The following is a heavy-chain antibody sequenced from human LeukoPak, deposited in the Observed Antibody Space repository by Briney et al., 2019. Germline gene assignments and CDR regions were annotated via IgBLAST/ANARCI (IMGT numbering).Heavy chain of an antibody. CDR3: ARDGSTSCYWPCDYYYYYMDA. J-gene: IGHJ6*03. CDR1: GYTFTSYG. Sequence: ASVKVSCKASGYTFTSYGISWVRQAPGQGLEWMGWISAYNGNTNYAQKLQGRVTMTTDTSTSTAYMELRSLRSDDTAVYYCARDGSTSCYWPCDYYYYYMDAWGKGTTVTVSS. CDR2: ISAYNGNT. V-gene: IGHV1-18*01. D-gene: IGHD2-2*01.